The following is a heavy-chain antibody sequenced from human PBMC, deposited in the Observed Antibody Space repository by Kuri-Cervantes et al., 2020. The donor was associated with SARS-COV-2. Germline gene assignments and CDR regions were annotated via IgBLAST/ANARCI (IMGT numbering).Heavy chain of an antibody. V-gene: IGHV1-2*02. D-gene: IGHD2-2*01. Sequence: ASVKASCKASGYTFTGYYMHWVRQAPGQGLEWMGWINPNSGGTNYAQKLQGRVTITRDTSASTAYMELSSLRSEDTAVYYCARDGLGYCSSTSCYAWFDPWGQGTLVTVSS. CDR1: GYTFTGYY. CDR3: ARDGLGYCSSTSCYAWFDP. J-gene: IGHJ5*02. CDR2: INPNSGGT.